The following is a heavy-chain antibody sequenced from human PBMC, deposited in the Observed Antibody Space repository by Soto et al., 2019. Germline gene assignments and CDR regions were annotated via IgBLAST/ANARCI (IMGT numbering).Heavy chain of an antibody. CDR1: GFTFSTYS. CDR2: ISSGSSTI. V-gene: IGHV3-48*02. CDR3: AREDGYCSGGSCYLYFDY. D-gene: IGHD2-15*01. J-gene: IGHJ4*02. Sequence: GGSLRLSCAASGFTFSTYSMNWVRQAPGKGLEWVSYISSGSSTIYYADSVKGRFTISRDNAKNSLYLQMNSLRDEDTAVYYCAREDGYCSGGSCYLYFDYWGQGTLVTVSS.